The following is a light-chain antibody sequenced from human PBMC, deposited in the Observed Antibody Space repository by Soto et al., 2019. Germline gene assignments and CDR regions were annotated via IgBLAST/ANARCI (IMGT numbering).Light chain of an antibody. J-gene: IGKJ1*01. Sequence: EIVMTQAPVILSVSPGETATLSCRASQSVSSNLAWYQQKPGQAPRLLIYGASTRATDIPARFSGSGSGTEFTLTISSLHSEDFAVYYCQQYNNFWTFGQGTKVEIK. CDR1: QSVSSN. CDR3: QQYNNFWT. CDR2: GAS. V-gene: IGKV3-15*01.